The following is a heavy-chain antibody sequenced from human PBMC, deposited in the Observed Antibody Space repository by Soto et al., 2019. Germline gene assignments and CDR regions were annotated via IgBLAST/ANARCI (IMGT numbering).Heavy chain of an antibody. V-gene: IGHV1-2*04. Sequence: QVPLVQSGAGVRKPGASVTVSCRSSGDSFNDYYIHWVRQAPGQGFEWMGWINPNGGVTKYAQKFQGWVSMTRDTSIRTVYMQLSRLRSDDTAVYYCARESGGATATLDYYYFYMDVWGTGTTVTVSS. CDR1: GDSFNDYY. CDR2: INPNGGVT. D-gene: IGHD5-12*01. CDR3: ARESGGATATLDYYYFYMDV. J-gene: IGHJ6*03.